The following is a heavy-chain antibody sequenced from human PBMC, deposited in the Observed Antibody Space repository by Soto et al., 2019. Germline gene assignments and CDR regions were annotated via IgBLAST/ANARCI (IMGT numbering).Heavy chain of an antibody. CDR1: GGSISSGGYY. CDR3: ARLWGGYDYGDYEVDY. J-gene: IGHJ4*02. CDR2: IYYSGST. Sequence: SETLSLTCTVSGGSISSGGYYWSWIRQHPGKGLEWIGYIYYSGSTYYNPSLKSRVTISVDTSKNQFSLKLSSVTAADTAVYYCARLWGGYDYGDYEVDYWGQGTLVTVSS. V-gene: IGHV4-31*03. D-gene: IGHD4-17*01.